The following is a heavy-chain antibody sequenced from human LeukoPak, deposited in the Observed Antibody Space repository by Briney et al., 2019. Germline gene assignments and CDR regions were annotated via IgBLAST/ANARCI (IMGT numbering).Heavy chain of an antibody. D-gene: IGHD3-22*01. CDR2: ILTSGTT. Sequence: PSETLSLTCTVSGDSMTYYYWNWVPQPAGKGLQWIGRILTSGTTHYNASLNSRVAMSVDSSKNQFSLTLTSVTAADTAVYYCARGLDRYDSGRDGFDIWGQGKMVTVSS. J-gene: IGHJ3*02. CDR3: ARGLDRYDSGRDGFDI. CDR1: GDSMTYYY. V-gene: IGHV4-4*07.